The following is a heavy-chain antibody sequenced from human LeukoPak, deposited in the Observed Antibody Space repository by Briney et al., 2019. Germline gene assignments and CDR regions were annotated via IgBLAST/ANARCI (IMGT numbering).Heavy chain of an antibody. CDR2: IIPIFGTA. J-gene: IGHJ4*02. D-gene: IGHD3-22*01. CDR3: ARFSYYYDSSGYSPYYFDY. CDR1: GGTFSSYA. Sequence: SVKVSCKASGGTFSSYAISWVRQAPGQGLEWMGGIIPIFGTANYAQKFQGRVTITADESTSAAYMELSSLRSEDTAVYYCARFSYYYDSSGYSPYYFDYWGQGTLVTVSS. V-gene: IGHV1-69*13.